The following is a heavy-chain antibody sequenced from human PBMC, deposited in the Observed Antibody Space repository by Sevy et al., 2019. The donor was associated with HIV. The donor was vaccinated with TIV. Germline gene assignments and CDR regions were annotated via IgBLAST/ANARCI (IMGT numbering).Heavy chain of an antibody. CDR2: ISAYNGNT. V-gene: IGHV1-18*04. CDR1: GYTFTSYG. CDR3: AREGAYCGGDCPDAFDI. D-gene: IGHD2-21*02. J-gene: IGHJ3*02. Sequence: ASVMVSCKASGYTFTSYGISWVRQAPGQGLEWMGWISAYNGNTNYAQKLQGRVTMTTDTSTSTAYMELRSLRSDDTAVYYCAREGAYCGGDCPDAFDIWGQWTMVTVSS.